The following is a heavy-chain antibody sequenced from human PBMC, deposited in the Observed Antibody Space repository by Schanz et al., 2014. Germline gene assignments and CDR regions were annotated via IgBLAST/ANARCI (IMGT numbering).Heavy chain of an antibody. D-gene: IGHD1-20*01. CDR2: ISGSGGST. V-gene: IGHV3-23*04. Sequence: EVQLVESGGGLVKPGGSLTLSCAASRFTVTNAWMSWVRQAAGKGLEWVSAISGSGGSTYYADSVKGRFTISRDNSKNTLYLQMNSLRAEDTAVYYCANNWNLDYWGQGTLVTVSS. CDR3: ANNWNLDY. J-gene: IGHJ4*02. CDR1: RFTVTNAW.